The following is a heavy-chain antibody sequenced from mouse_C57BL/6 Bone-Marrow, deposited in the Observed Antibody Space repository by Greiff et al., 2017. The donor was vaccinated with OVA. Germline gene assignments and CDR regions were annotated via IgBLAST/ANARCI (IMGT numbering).Heavy chain of an antibody. J-gene: IGHJ2*01. D-gene: IGHD4-1*01. CDR1: GYAFSSSW. CDR3: ARERNWDNFDY. CDR2: IYPGDGDT. V-gene: IGHV1-82*01. Sequence: QVQLQQSGPELVKPGASVKISCKASGYAFSSSWMNWVKQRPGQGLEWIGRIYPGDGDTNYNGKFKGKATLTADKSSSTAYMQLSSLTSEDSAVYFCARERNWDNFDYWGQGTTLTVSS.